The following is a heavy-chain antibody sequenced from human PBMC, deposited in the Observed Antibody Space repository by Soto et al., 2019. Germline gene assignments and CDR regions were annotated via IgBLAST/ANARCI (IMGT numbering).Heavy chain of an antibody. J-gene: IGHJ4*02. CDR3: AKDLIYGYNSGRPFDS. CDR2: IGSRGDST. V-gene: IGHV3-23*01. CDR1: GFTFGSFA. Sequence: GGSLRLSCAASGFTFGSFAISWVRQAPGKGLEWVSAIGSRGDSTYYADSVKGRFTISRDNSKNTLYLQMNSLRAEDTAVYYCAKDLIYGYNSGRPFDSWGQGTLVTVSS. D-gene: IGHD6-19*01.